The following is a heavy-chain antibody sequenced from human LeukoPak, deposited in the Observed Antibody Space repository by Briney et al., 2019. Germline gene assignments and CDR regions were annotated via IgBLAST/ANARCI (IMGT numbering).Heavy chain of an antibody. V-gene: IGHV1-69*04. D-gene: IGHD3-16*01. Sequence: SVKVSCKASGGTFSSYAISWVRQAPGQGLEWMGRIIPILGIANYAQKFQGRVTITADKSTSTAYMELSSLRSEDTAVYYCASVADAHMSYFDYWGQGTLVTVSS. CDR2: IIPILGIA. CDR1: GGTFSSYA. J-gene: IGHJ4*02. CDR3: ASVADAHMSYFDY.